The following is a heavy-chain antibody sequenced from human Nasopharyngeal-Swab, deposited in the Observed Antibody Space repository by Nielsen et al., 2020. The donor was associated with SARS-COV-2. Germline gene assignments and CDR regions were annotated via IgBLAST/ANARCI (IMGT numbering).Heavy chain of an antibody. D-gene: IGHD3-3*01. Sequence: SETLSLTCTVSDYSISSYYWTWIRQPPGKGLEWIGYIYYSGSTNYNPSLKSRVTISVETSKNQFSLKLSSVTAADTAVYYCARILTIFGVVASYYFDYWGQGTLVTVSS. CDR2: IYYSGST. J-gene: IGHJ4*02. V-gene: IGHV4-59*13. CDR3: ARILTIFGVVASYYFDY. CDR1: DYSISSYY.